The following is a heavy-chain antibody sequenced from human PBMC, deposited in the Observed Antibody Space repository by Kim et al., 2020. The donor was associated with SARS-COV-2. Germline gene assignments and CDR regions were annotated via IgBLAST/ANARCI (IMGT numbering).Heavy chain of an antibody. J-gene: IGHJ4*02. CDR3: ASARDYYDSGGLGF. CDR1: GFTFSSYD. CDR2: ISNGSSNI. D-gene: IGHD3-22*01. V-gene: IGHV3-21*01. Sequence: GGSLRLSCAASGFTFSSYDMNWVRQAPGKGLEWVSSISNGSSNIHYADSVKGRFTISRDNAKNSLFLQMNSLRAEDTAVYYCASARDYYDSGGLGFWGQGTMVTVSS.